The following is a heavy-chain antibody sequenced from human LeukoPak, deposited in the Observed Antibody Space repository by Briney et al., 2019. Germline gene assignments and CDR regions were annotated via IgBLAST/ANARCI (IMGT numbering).Heavy chain of an antibody. CDR3: ARLGITIFGVVISLGGAFDI. J-gene: IGHJ3*02. CDR1: GYSISSGYY. V-gene: IGHV4-38-2*01. D-gene: IGHD3-3*01. CDR2: IYHSGST. Sequence: SETLSLTCAVSGYSISSGYYWGWIRQPPGKGLEWIGSIYHSGSTYYNPSLKSRVTISVDTSKNQFSLKLSSVTAADSAVYYCARLGITIFGVVISLGGAFDIWGQGTMVTVSS.